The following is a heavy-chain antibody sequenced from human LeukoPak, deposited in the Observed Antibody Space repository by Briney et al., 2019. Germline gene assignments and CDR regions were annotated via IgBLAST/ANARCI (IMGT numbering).Heavy chain of an antibody. CDR3: ASGAQRVLRYFDWLPFAPFDY. CDR2: MNANSGNT. J-gene: IGHJ4*02. V-gene: IGHV1-8*03. Sequence: ASVKVSCKASGYTFTSYDINWARQATGQGLEWMGWMNANSGNTGYAQKFQGRVTITRNTSISTAYMELSSLRSEDTAVYYCASGAQRVLRYFDWLPFAPFDYWGQGTLVTVSS. CDR1: GYTFTSYD. D-gene: IGHD3-9*01.